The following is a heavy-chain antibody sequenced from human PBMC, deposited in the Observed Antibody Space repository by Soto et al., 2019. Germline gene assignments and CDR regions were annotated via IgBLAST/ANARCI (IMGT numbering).Heavy chain of an antibody. D-gene: IGHD1-7*01. CDR3: ARDRTGTTLGYFDY. CDR1: GGTFSTFP. Sequence: SVKVSCKSSGGTFSTFPINWVRQAPGQGLEWMGAILPVSGTTNYAQKFQGRVTFSADESTTTAYMEVSSLRSEDTAVYYCARDRTGTTLGYFDYWG. CDR2: ILPVSGTT. J-gene: IGHJ4*01. V-gene: IGHV1-69*13.